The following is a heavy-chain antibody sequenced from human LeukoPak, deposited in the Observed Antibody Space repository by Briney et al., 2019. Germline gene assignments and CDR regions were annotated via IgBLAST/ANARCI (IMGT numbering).Heavy chain of an antibody. CDR3: ARDGSSWLIDY. CDR1: GLTVSSNY. D-gene: IGHD6-13*01. V-gene: IGHV3-53*01. CDR2: IYSGGST. Sequence: QSGGSLRLSCAASGLTVSSNYMSWVRQAPGKGLEWVSVIYSGGSTYYADSAKGRFTISRDNSKNTLYLQMNSLRAEDTAVYYCARDGSSWLIDYWGQGTLVTVSS. J-gene: IGHJ4*02.